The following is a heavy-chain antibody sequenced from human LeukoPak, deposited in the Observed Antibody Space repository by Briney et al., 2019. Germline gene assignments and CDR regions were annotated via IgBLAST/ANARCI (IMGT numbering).Heavy chain of an antibody. CDR1: GFTFSSYA. CDR2: ISYDGSNK. CDR3: ARVYSGSYSGSRAFDI. Sequence: GGSLRLSCAASGFTFSSYAMHWVRQAPGKGLEWVAVISYDGSNKYYADSVKGRFTISRDNSKNTLYLQMNSLRAEDTAVYYCARVYSGSYSGSRAFDIWGQGTMVTVSS. D-gene: IGHD1-26*01. J-gene: IGHJ3*02. V-gene: IGHV3-30*04.